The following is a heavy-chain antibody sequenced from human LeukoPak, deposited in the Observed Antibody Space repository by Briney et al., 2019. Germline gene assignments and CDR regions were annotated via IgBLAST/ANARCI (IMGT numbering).Heavy chain of an antibody. V-gene: IGHV3-9*01. CDR2: ISWNSGSI. D-gene: IGHD3-22*01. CDR3: AKDTSYYYDSSGYGGAFDI. Sequence: SLRLSCAASGFTFDDYAMHWVRQAPGKGLEWVSGISWNSGSIGYADSVKGRFTISRDNAKNSLCLQMNSLRAEDTALYYCAKDTSYYYDSSGYGGAFDIWGQGTMVTVSS. J-gene: IGHJ3*02. CDR1: GFTFDDYA.